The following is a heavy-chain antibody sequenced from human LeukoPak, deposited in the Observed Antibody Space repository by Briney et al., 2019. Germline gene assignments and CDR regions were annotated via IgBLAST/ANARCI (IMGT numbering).Heavy chain of an antibody. CDR1: GFTFDDYA. CDR3: AKALHYYASGTAGCFDY. CDR2: ISWNSGSI. J-gene: IGHJ4*02. D-gene: IGHD3-10*01. Sequence: GGSLRLSCAASGFTFDDYAMHWVRQAPGKGLEWVSGISWNSGSIAYADSVKGRFTISRDNAKNSLYLQVKSLRAEDTALYYCAKALHYYASGTAGCFDYWGQGTLVTVSS. V-gene: IGHV3-9*01.